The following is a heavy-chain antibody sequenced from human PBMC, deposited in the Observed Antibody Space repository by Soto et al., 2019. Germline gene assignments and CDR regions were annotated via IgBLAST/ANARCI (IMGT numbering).Heavy chain of an antibody. J-gene: IGHJ5*02. V-gene: IGHV3-48*03. D-gene: IGHD2-15*01. CDR3: AVRYCSVCSCCSPFDP. Sequence: PGESLSLSCAASRFNFRSYEINWGRQAPGKGVEWGSYISSSGSTIYYEDSVKGRFTISRDNSKNSLSLQMNTLRAEDTAIYYCAVRYCSVCSCCSPFDPWGQGTLVTVSS. CDR2: ISSSGSTI. CDR1: RFNFRSYE.